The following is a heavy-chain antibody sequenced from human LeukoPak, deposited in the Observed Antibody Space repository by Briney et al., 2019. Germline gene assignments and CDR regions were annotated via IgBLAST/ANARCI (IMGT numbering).Heavy chain of an antibody. CDR2: INHSGST. CDR1: GGSFSGYY. V-gene: IGHV4-34*01. CDR3: ARESRLGYSLDY. J-gene: IGHJ4*02. Sequence: PSETLSLTCAVYGGSFSGYYWSWIRQPPGKGLEWIGEINHSGSTNYNPSLKSRVTISVDTSKNQFSLKLSSVTAADTAVYYCARESRLGYSLDYWGQGTLVTVSS. D-gene: IGHD3-22*01.